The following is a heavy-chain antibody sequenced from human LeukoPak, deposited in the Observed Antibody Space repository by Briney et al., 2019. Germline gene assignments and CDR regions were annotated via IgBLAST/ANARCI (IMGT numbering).Heavy chain of an antibody. V-gene: IGHV1-18*01. Sequence: ASVKVSCKASGYTFTSYGISWVRQAPGQGLERMGWISAYNGNTNYAQKLQGRVTMTTDTSTSTAYMELRSLRAEDTAVYYCAKDGLVTGTFDHWGQGTLVTVSS. CDR3: AKDGLVTGTFDH. CDR1: GYTFTSYG. D-gene: IGHD1-7*01. J-gene: IGHJ4*02. CDR2: ISAYNGNT.